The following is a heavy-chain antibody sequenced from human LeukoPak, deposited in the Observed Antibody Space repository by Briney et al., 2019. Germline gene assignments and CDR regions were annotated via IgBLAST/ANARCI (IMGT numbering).Heavy chain of an antibody. D-gene: IGHD3-3*01. J-gene: IGHJ4*02. V-gene: IGHV4-39*01. CDR1: GGSISSSSYY. Sequence: SETLSLTCTVSGGSISSSSYYWGWIRQPPGKGLEWIGSIYYSGSTYYKPSLKSRVTMSVDTSKNQFSLRLSSVTAADTAVYYCARGGFWSGYYRGDFDYWGQGTLVTVSS. CDR3: ARGGFWSGYYRGDFDY. CDR2: IYYSGST.